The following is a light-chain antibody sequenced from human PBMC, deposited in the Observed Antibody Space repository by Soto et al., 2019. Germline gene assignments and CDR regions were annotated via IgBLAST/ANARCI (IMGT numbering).Light chain of an antibody. Sequence: QSALTQPPSASGSPGQSVTISCTGTSSDVGGYDYVSWYQQHPGKAPKLMIYEVTIRPSGVSDRFSGSKSGNTASLTVSGLQAEDEADYYCAAWDDSIYVFGTGTQLTVL. CDR1: SSDVGGYDY. J-gene: IGLJ1*01. V-gene: IGLV2-8*01. CDR3: AAWDDSIYV. CDR2: EVT.